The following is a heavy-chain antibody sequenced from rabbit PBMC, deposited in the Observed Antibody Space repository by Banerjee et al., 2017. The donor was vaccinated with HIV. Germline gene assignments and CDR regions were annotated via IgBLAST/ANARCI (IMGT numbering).Heavy chain of an antibody. V-gene: IGHV1S45*01. CDR3: ARDTGSSFSSYGMDL. CDR1: GFSFSCRAW. Sequence: QQQLEESGGGLVMPGGTLTLTCTVSGFSFSCRAWICWVRQAPGKGLEWIACINANEGYTDYANRPKGRFTISKTSSTTVTLQMTSLTAADTASYFCARDTGSSFSSYGMDLWGQGTLVTVS. D-gene: IGHD8-1*01. J-gene: IGHJ6*01. CDR2: INANEGYT.